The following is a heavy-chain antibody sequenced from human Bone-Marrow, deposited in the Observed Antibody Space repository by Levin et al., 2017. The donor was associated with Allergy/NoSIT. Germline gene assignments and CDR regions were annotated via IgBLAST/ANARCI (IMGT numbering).Heavy chain of an antibody. D-gene: IGHD4-17*01. CDR3: AHNGDYQRLQTFDY. CDR2: IYWDDEK. CDR1: GFSFRPSGVG. Sequence: KSGPTLVKPTQTLTLTCSFSGFSFRPSGVGVGWIRQPPGKALEWLALIYWDDEKHYTPSLTTRLTITKDTSKNQVVLVMTNVNPADTATYYCAHNGDYQRLQTFDYWGQGSLVTVTS. V-gene: IGHV2-5*02. J-gene: IGHJ4*02.